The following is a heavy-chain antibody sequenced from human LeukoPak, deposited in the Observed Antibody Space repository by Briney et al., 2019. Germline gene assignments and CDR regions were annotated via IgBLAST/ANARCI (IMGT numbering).Heavy chain of an antibody. Sequence: GGSLRLSCAASGFTFSSYAMSWVRQAPGKGLEWVSAISGSGGSTYYADSLKGRFTISRDNSKDTVYLQMNNLRAEDTALYYCAKDFYQRSSRTNTDHHYYAMDVWGQGTTVTVSS. CDR2: ISGSGGST. J-gene: IGHJ6*02. CDR3: AKDFYQRSSRTNTDHHYYAMDV. V-gene: IGHV3-23*01. CDR1: GFTFSSYA. D-gene: IGHD2-2*01.